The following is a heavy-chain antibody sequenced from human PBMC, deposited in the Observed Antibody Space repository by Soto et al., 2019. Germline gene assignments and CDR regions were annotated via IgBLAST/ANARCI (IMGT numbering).Heavy chain of an antibody. V-gene: IGHV3-23*01. Sequence: GSLILWCAASCFPCISYAMSLVRRSPGKRLEWVSAISGLXGSTYYVGYVKGRFTISRDNSKKTLDLQMSSLRADDTAVYYCAKDSQLHTIAEAAIGYFQHGRLGTLVTVSS. D-gene: IGHD6-13*01. J-gene: IGHJ1*01. CDR1: CFPCISYA. CDR2: ISGLXGST. CDR3: AKDSQLHTIAEAAIGYFQH.